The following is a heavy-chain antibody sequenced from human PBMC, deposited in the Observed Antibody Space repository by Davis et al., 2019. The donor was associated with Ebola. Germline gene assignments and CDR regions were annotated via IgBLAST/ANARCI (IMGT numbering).Heavy chain of an antibody. V-gene: IGHV4-34*01. D-gene: IGHD2-2*01. CDR1: GGSFSGYY. J-gene: IGHJ2*01. Sequence: PSETLSLTCAVYGGSFSGYYWGWIRQPPGKGLEWIGEINHSGSTNYNPSLKSRVTISVDTSKNQFSLKLSSVTAADTAVYYCARVSQLHLPDLWGRGTLVTVSS. CDR2: INHSGST. CDR3: ARVSQLHLPDL.